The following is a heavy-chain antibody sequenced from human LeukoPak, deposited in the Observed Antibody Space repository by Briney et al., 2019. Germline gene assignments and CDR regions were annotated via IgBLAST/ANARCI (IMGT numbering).Heavy chain of an antibody. V-gene: IGHV1-69*13. J-gene: IGHJ5*02. D-gene: IGHD5-12*01. CDR3: ARDSDSGYENWFDP. CDR2: IIPIFGTA. CDR1: GGTFSSYA. Sequence: VASVKVSCKASGGTFSSYAISWVRQAPGQGLEWMGGIIPIFGTANYAQKFQGRVTITADESTSTAYMELSSLRSEDTAVYYCARDSDSGYENWFDPWGQGTLVTVSS.